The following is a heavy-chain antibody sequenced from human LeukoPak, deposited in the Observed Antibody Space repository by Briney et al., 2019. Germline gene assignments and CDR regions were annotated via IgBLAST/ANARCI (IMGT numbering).Heavy chain of an antibody. CDR2: INPKSGGT. V-gene: IGHV1-2*02. CDR3: ASGIAVAGTWGGFDY. Sequence: ASVKVSCKASGYTFTGYYLHWVRQAPGQGLEWMGWINPKSGGTNYAQKFQGRVTMTRDTSISTAYMELSRLRSDDTAVYYCASGIAVAGTWGGFDYWGQGTLVTVSS. CDR1: GYTFTGYY. D-gene: IGHD6-19*01. J-gene: IGHJ4*02.